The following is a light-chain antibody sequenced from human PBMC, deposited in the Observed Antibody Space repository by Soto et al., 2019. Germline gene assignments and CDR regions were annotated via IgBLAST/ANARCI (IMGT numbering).Light chain of an antibody. J-gene: IGKJ5*01. CDR3: QQYKNWPTIT. CDR2: GAS. V-gene: IGKV3-15*01. CDR1: QSVSSN. Sequence: DIVRTQSPATLSVSPGDGVTLSCRASQSVSSNLAWYPQRPCQAPSLLIYGASTRATGIPARFSGSGSGTEFTLTISSLQSEDFAVYYCQQYKNWPTITFGQGTRLEIK.